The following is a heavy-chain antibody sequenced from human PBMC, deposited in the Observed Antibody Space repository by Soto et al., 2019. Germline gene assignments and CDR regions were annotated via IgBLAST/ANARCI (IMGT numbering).Heavy chain of an antibody. V-gene: IGHV4-61*01. J-gene: IGHJ6*02. Sequence: QVQLQESGPGLVKPSETLSLTCTVSGGSVSSGSYYWSWIRQPPGKGLEWIGYIYYSGSTNYNPSPQSRVTIAVDTSKNQFSLMLSSVTAADTAVYYCARDPEYGDYGQHYYYYGMDVWGQGTTVTVSS. CDR2: IYYSGST. CDR3: ARDPEYGDYGQHYYYYGMDV. CDR1: GGSVSSGSYY. D-gene: IGHD4-17*01.